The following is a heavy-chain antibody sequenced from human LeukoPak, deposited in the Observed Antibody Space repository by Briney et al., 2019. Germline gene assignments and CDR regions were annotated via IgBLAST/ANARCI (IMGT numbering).Heavy chain of an antibody. CDR2: IYTSGST. Sequence: SETLSLTCTVSGGSISSYYWSWIRQPAGKGLEWIGRIYTSGSTNYNPSLKSRATMSVDTSKNQFSLKLSSVTAADTAVYYCARELGEYYDILTGYYTPRGDWFDPWGQGTLVTVSS. V-gene: IGHV4-4*07. J-gene: IGHJ5*02. CDR3: ARELGEYYDILTGYYTPRGDWFDP. D-gene: IGHD3-9*01. CDR1: GGSISSYY.